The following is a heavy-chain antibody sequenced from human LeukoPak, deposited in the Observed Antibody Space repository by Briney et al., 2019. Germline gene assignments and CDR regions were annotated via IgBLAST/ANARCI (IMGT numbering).Heavy chain of an antibody. CDR2: VYYSGST. CDR1: GGSINTGDYY. J-gene: IGHJ6*02. CDR3: VRDSAAAGPNYAMDV. V-gene: IGHV4-30-4*01. Sequence: SETLSLTCSVSGGSINTGDYYWSWVRQSPGKGLEWIGFVYYSGSTYCNPSLKSRITIAVDTSRNQFSLRLSSVTAADTAVYFCVRDSAAAGPNYAMDVWGQGTTVTVSS. D-gene: IGHD6-13*01.